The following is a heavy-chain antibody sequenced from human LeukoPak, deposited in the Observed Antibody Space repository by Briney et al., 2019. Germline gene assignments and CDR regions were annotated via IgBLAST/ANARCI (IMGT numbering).Heavy chain of an antibody. D-gene: IGHD2-2*01. V-gene: IGHV3-23*01. Sequence: GGSLRLSCAASGFTFSSSAMSCVRQAPGKGLEWVSTVSGSGATTYYADSVEGRLTISRDNSKNTLYLQVNSLRAEDTAVYYCAKDGECSSTSCSLDYWGQGTLVTVSS. CDR2: VSGSGATT. CDR3: AKDGECSSTSCSLDY. CDR1: GFTFSSSA. J-gene: IGHJ4*02.